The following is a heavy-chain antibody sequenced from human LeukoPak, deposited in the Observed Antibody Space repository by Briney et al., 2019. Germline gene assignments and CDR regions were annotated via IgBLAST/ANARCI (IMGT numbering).Heavy chain of an antibody. V-gene: IGHV3-30*02. D-gene: IGHD6-13*01. Sequence: GGSLRLSCAASGFTFSSYGMHWVRQAPGKGLEWVAFIRYDGSNKYYADSVKGRFTISRDNSKNTLYLQMNSLRAEDTAVYYCAKEGPGYSSSWYGFDYWGQGTLVTVSS. J-gene: IGHJ4*02. CDR1: GFTFSSYG. CDR3: AKEGPGYSSSWYGFDY. CDR2: IRYDGSNK.